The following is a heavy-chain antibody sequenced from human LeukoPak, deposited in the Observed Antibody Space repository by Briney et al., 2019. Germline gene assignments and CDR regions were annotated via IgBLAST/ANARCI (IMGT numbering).Heavy chain of an antibody. D-gene: IGHD6-13*01. CDR2: IYYSGST. CDR3: AHTGYSSSWGYMDV. V-gene: IGHV4-59*01. Sequence: PSETLSLTCTVSGGSISSYYWSWIRQPPGKGLEWIGYIYYSGSTNYNPSLKSRVTISVDTSKNQFSLKLTSVTAADTAVYYCAHTGYSSSWGYMDVWGKGTTVTISS. J-gene: IGHJ6*03. CDR1: GGSISSYY.